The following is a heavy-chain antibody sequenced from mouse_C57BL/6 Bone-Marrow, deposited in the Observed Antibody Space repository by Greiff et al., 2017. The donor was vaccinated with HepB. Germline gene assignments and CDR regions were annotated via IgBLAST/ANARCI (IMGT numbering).Heavy chain of an antibody. CDR1: GYTFTDYY. J-gene: IGHJ3*01. CDR3: ARSARGWFAY. D-gene: IGHD3-3*01. CDR2: INPNNGGT. Sequence: EVQLQQSGPELVKPGASVKISCKASGYTFTDYYMNWVKQSHGKSLEWIGDINPNNGGTSYNQKFKCKATLTVDKSSSTAYMELRSLTSEDSAVYYCARSARGWFAYWGQGTLVTVSA. V-gene: IGHV1-26*01.